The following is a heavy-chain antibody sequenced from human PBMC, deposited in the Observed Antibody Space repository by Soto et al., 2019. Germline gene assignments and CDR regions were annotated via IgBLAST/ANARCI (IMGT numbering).Heavy chain of an antibody. J-gene: IGHJ4*02. D-gene: IGHD2-15*01. Sequence: ASVKVSCKASVFSVHTIHWVRRAPGQGLEWMGWVKPNNGDTIYAQQFQGRVTMTRDTSITTVYMELSSLTSDDTAFYYCASPRSGPSPDPGYWGQGTVVTVSS. CDR2: VKPNNGDT. CDR1: VFSVHT. V-gene: IGHV1-2*02. CDR3: ASPRSGPSPDPGY.